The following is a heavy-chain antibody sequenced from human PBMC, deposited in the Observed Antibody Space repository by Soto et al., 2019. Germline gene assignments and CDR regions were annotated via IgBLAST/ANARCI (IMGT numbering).Heavy chain of an antibody. V-gene: IGHV3-21*04. CDR3: ARERDHYASSYSV. Sequence: PGGSLRLSCAASGFTFSSYSMNWVRRAPGKGLEWVSSISSSSSYIYYADSVKGRFPISRDNAKNSLYLQLHSLRAEDTAEYYSARERDHYASSYSVWGQGTMVTVSS. D-gene: IGHD3-22*01. J-gene: IGHJ3*01. CDR2: ISSSSSYI. CDR1: GFTFSSYS.